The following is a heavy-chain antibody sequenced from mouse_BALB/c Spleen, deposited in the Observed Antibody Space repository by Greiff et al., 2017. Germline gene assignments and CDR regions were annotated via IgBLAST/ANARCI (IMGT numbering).Heavy chain of an antibody. D-gene: IGHD2-3*01. V-gene: IGHV10-1*02. J-gene: IGHJ1*01. CDR2: IRSKSNNYAT. CDR3: VREGLLRLYWYFDV. CDR1: GFTFNTYA. Sequence: EVHLVESGGGLVQPKGSLKLSCAASGFTFNTYAMNWVRQAPGKGLEWVARIRSKSNNYATYYADSVKDRFTISRDDSQSMLYLQMNNLKTEDTAMYYCVREGLLRLYWYFDVWGAGTTVTVSS.